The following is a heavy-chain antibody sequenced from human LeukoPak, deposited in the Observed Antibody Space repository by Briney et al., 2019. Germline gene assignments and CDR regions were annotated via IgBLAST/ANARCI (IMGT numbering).Heavy chain of an antibody. Sequence: ASVKVSCKASGGTFSSYAISWVRQAPGQGLEWMGGIIPIFGTANYAQKFQGRVTITADESTSTAYMELSSLRSEDTAVYYCARGNDIVVVPAAIHYYYYGMDVWGQGTTVTVS. D-gene: IGHD2-2*01. CDR3: ARGNDIVVVPAAIHYYYYGMDV. CDR1: GGTFSSYA. CDR2: IIPIFGTA. J-gene: IGHJ6*02. V-gene: IGHV1-69*13.